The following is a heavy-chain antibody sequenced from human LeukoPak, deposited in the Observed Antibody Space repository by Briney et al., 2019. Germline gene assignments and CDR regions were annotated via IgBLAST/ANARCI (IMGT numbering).Heavy chain of an antibody. CDR3: ARDSGVSYGSGSYYND. CDR1: GGTFSNYA. V-gene: IGHV1-69*13. CDR2: IIPIFGTA. Sequence: ASVKVSCKASGGTFSNYAISWVRQAPGQGLEWMGGIIPIFGTANYAQKFQGRVTITADESTSTAYMELSSLRSEDTAVYYCARDSGVSYGSGSYYNDWGQGTLVTVSS. D-gene: IGHD3-10*01. J-gene: IGHJ4*02.